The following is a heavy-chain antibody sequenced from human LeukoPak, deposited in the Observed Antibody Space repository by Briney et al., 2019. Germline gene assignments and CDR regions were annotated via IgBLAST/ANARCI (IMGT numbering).Heavy chain of an antibody. J-gene: IGHJ4*02. CDR2: IIPIFGTA. Sequence: SVKVSCKASGGTFSSYAISWVRQAPGQGLEWMGGIIPIFGTANYAQEFQGRVTITAVESTSTAYMELSSLRSEDTAVYYCARATYYYDSSGYSFSYWGQGTLVTVSS. CDR3: ARATYYYDSSGYSFSY. V-gene: IGHV1-69*01. CDR1: GGTFSSYA. D-gene: IGHD3-22*01.